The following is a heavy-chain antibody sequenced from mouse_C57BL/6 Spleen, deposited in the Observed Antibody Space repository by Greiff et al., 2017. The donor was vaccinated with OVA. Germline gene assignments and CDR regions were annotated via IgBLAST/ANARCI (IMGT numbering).Heavy chain of an antibody. CDR1: GYTFTDYY. D-gene: IGHD1-1*01. CDR2: INPNNGGT. CDR3: ARSNSLITTVVADYFDY. V-gene: IGHV1-26*01. Sequence: EVQLQQSGPELVKPGASVKISCKASGYTFTDYYMNWVKQSHGQSLEWIGDINPNNGGTSYNQKFKGKATLTVDKSSSTAYMELRSLTSEDSAVYYCARSNSLITTVVADYFDYWGQGTTLTVSS. J-gene: IGHJ2*01.